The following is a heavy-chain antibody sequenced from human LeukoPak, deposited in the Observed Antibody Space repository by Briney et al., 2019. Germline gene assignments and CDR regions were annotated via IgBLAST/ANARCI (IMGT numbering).Heavy chain of an antibody. V-gene: IGHV1-46*03. D-gene: IGHD3-3*01. CDR3: AFWSGADDAFDI. J-gene: IGHJ3*02. CDR2: INPSGGST. CDR1: GYTFTGYY. Sequence: ASVKVSCKASGYTFTGYYMHWVRQAPGQGLEWMGIINPSGGSTSYAQKFQGRVTMTRDTSTSTVYMELSSLRSEDTAVYYCAFWSGADDAFDIWGQGTMVTVSS.